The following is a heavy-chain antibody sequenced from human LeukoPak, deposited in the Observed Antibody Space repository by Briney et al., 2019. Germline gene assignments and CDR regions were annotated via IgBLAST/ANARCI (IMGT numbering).Heavy chain of an antibody. D-gene: IGHD2-21*01. V-gene: IGHV4-59*01. CDR3: ARGVVIAPQTFDY. Sequence: SETLSLTCTVSGESISGFYWTWIRQPPGKGLECMGYIYYSGSTNYSPSLKSRVTISVDTSKNQFSLKLSSVTAADTAVYYCARGVVIAPQTFDYWGQGTLVTVSS. CDR1: GESISGFY. CDR2: IYYSGST. J-gene: IGHJ4*02.